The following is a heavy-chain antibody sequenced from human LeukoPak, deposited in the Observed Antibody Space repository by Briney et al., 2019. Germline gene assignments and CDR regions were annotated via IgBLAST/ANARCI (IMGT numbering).Heavy chain of an antibody. CDR1: GFTFSDYY. D-gene: IGHD3-22*01. CDR2: ISSSGSTI. V-gene: IGHV3-11*01. CDR3: ARDKADRNPWNRNYHYDSGGSLNH. J-gene: IGHJ5*02. Sequence: GGSLRLSCAASGFTFSDYYMSWIRRAPGKGLEWVSYISSSGSTIYYADSVKGRFTISRDNSKNTLYLQMISLRTEDTAVYYCARDKADRNPWNRNYHYDSGGSLNHWGQGTLVTVSS.